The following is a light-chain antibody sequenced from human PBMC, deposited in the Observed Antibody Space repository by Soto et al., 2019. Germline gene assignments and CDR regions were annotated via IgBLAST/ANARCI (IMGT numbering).Light chain of an antibody. CDR1: QSVSSSY. CDR2: GAS. V-gene: IGKV3-15*01. J-gene: IGKJ1*01. CDR3: QQYDNWPKT. Sequence: EIVLPQSPGTLSLSPGERSTLSCRSSQSVSSSYLAWYQQKPGQAPRLLIYGASTRATGMPARFSGSGSGTEFTLTISSLQSEDFAIYYCQQYDNWPKTFGQGTKVDIK.